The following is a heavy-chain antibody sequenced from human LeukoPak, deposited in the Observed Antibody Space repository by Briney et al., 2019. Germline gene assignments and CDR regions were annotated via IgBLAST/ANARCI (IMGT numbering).Heavy chain of an antibody. CDR3: ARDTPYYYDSSGYL. CDR2: ISSSSSYI. Sequence: GGSLRLSCAASGFTFSSYAMSWVRQAPGKGLEWVSSISSSSSYIYYADSVKGRFTISRDNAKNSLYLQMNSLRAEDTAVYYCARDTPYYYDSSGYLWGQGTLVTVSP. CDR1: GFTFSSYA. V-gene: IGHV3-21*01. J-gene: IGHJ5*02. D-gene: IGHD3-22*01.